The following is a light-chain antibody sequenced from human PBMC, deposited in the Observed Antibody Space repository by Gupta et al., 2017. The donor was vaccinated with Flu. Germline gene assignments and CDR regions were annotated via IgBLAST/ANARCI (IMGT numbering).Light chain of an antibody. CDR1: SSDVGGYKY. CDR3: NSYTSSNTYV. V-gene: IGLV2-14*01. Sequence: QSALTQPASVSGSPGPSITISCTGTSSDVGGYKYVSWYQQQPGKAPNLMIYEVTNRPSGVSNRFSGSKSGNTASLTISGLQAEDEADYYCNSYTSSNTYVFGTGTKVTVL. CDR2: EVT. J-gene: IGLJ1*01.